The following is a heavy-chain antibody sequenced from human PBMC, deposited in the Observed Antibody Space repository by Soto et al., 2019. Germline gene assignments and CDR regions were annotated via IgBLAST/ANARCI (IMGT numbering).Heavy chain of an antibody. J-gene: IGHJ4*02. Sequence: SETLSLTCTVSGGSLSGYYWSWIRQPPGKGLEWIGYIYYMGRTNYNPSLRSRVTMSIDTSRNQFSLKLRSVTAADTAVYYCARDPVGVTHFDYWGQGALVTVSS. CDR3: ARDPVGVTHFDY. V-gene: IGHV4-59*01. CDR2: IYYMGRT. CDR1: GGSLSGYY. D-gene: IGHD1-26*01.